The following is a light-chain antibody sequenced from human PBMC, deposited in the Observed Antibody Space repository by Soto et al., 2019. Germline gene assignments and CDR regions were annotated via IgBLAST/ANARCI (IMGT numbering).Light chain of an antibody. J-gene: IGKJ2*01. Sequence: DIQMTQSPSTLSASVGDRVTITCRASQSISSWLAWYQQKPGQAPKLLIYKASSLESGVPSRFSGSGSGTEFTLTISSLQHDDFATYYCQQYNSYPYTFGQVTKLEIK. CDR2: KAS. CDR3: QQYNSYPYT. CDR1: QSISSW. V-gene: IGKV1-5*03.